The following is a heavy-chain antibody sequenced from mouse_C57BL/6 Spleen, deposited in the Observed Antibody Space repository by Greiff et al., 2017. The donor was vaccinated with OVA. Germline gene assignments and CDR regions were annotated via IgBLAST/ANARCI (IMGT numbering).Heavy chain of an antibody. V-gene: IGHV1-7*01. CDR3: ANLITAVEWYFDV. CDR1: GYTFTSYW. D-gene: IGHD1-1*01. CDR2: INPSSGYT. Sequence: VQLQQSGAELAKPGASVKLSCKASGYTFTSYWMHWVNQRPGQGLEWIGYINPSSGYTKYNQKFKDQATLTADKSSSTAYRQLSSLTYEDSAVYYCANLITAVEWYFDVWGTGTTVTVSS. J-gene: IGHJ1*03.